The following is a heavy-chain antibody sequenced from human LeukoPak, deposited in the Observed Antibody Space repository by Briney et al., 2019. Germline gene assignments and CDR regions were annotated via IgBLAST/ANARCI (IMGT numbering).Heavy chain of an antibody. CDR1: RFTFSGYW. V-gene: IGHV3-74*01. CDR3: AAGGGWDPSFGVVTHIDA. D-gene: IGHD3-3*01. J-gene: IGHJ6*03. CDR2: IDNDGHGI. Sequence: GGSLRLSCVTSRFTFSGYWMHWVRQGPEKGLELVSRIDNDGHGIIYADSVKGRFTTSRDNVKNTLYLQMNSLRVKDTAVYYCAAGGGWDPSFGVVTHIDAWGKGTTVVVS.